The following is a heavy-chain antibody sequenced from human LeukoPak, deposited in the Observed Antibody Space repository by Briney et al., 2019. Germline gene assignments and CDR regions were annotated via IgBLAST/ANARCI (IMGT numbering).Heavy chain of an antibody. CDR3: ARSPITMIVVGDNWFDP. V-gene: IGHV4-39*01. CDR2: IYYSGST. Sequence: PSETLSLTCTVSGGSISSSSYYWGWIRQPPGKGLEWIGSIYYSGSTYYNPSLKSRVTISVDTSKNQFSLKLSSVTAADTAVYCCARSPITMIVVGDNWFDPWGQGTLVTVSS. J-gene: IGHJ5*02. D-gene: IGHD3-22*01. CDR1: GGSISSSSYY.